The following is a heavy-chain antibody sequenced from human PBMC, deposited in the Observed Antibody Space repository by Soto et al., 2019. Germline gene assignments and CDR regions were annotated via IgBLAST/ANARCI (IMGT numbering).Heavy chain of an antibody. CDR2: IIPIFGTA. V-gene: IGHV1-69*12. D-gene: IGHD6-6*01. Sequence: QVQLVQSGAEVKKPGSSVKVSCKASGGTFSSYAISWVRQAPGQGLEWMGGIIPIFGTANYAQKSQGRVTITADESTSTAYMELSSLRSEDTAVYYCASPSVGYSSSSVYYFDYWGQGTLVTVSS. CDR1: GGTFSSYA. J-gene: IGHJ4*02. CDR3: ASPSVGYSSSSVYYFDY.